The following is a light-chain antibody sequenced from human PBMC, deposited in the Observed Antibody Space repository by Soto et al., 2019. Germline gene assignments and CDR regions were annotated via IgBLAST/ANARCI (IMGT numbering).Light chain of an antibody. V-gene: IGLV2-8*01. CDR3: ASYAGGNHV. CDR2: GVT. CDR1: GSDVGGYNF. Sequence: QSVLTQPPSASGSPGQSVTISCTGTGSDVGGYNFVSWYQHHPGKAPKLMIYGVTRRPSGVPDRFSGSKSANTASLTVSGLLAEDEADYYCASYAGGNHVFGTGTKVTVL. J-gene: IGLJ1*01.